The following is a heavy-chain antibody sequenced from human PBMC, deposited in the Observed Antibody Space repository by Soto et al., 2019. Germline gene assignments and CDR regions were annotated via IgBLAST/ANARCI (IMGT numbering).Heavy chain of an antibody. Sequence: SETLSLTCTVSGGSISSSSYYWGWIRQPPGKGLEWIGSIYYSGSTYYNPSLKSRVTISVDTSKNQFSLKLSSVTAADTAVYYCARHVRIGTKAARGGFDYWGQGTLVTVSS. CDR3: ARHVRIGTKAARGGFDY. J-gene: IGHJ4*02. CDR2: IYYSGST. V-gene: IGHV4-39*01. CDR1: GGSISSSSYY. D-gene: IGHD6-6*01.